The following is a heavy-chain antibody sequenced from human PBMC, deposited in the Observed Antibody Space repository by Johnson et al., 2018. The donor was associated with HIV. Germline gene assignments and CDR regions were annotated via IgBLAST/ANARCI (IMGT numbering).Heavy chain of an antibody. CDR2: VSSSGGST. V-gene: IGHV3-23*04. CDR3: AKSRAGGDYDAFDI. CDR1: GFTFSIYA. D-gene: IGHD2-21*01. Sequence: VQLVESGGGLVQPGGSLRLSCSASGFTFSIYAMSWVRQAPGKGLEWVSTVSSSGGSTYYTDSVKGRFTISRDNSKNTLYLQVNSLRAEDTAIYYCAKSRAGGDYDAFDIWGQGTVVTVSS. J-gene: IGHJ3*02.